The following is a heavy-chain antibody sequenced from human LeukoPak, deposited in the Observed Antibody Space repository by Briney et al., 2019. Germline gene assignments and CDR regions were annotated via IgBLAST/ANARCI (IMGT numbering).Heavy chain of an antibody. D-gene: IGHD4/OR15-4a*01. CDR1: GFTFSNHG. CDR3: AKEGSANYLSFDH. Sequence: GGSLRLSCAASGFTFSNHGMHWGRQAPGKGLEWVAVISSDGNTKYYSDSVKGRFTISRDNSKNVMSLQMDSLTREDTAVYYCAKEGSANYLSFDHWGQGTLVTVSS. J-gene: IGHJ4*02. V-gene: IGHV3-30*18. CDR2: ISSDGNTK.